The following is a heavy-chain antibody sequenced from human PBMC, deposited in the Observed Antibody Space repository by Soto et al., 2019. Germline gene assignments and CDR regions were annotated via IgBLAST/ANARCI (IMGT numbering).Heavy chain of an antibody. J-gene: IGHJ6*02. CDR2: IIPIFGTA. CDR3: ARDYDYVWGSSRAYYYYGMDV. D-gene: IGHD3-16*01. CDR1: GGTFSSYA. V-gene: IGHV1-69*01. Sequence: QVQLVQSGAEVKKPGSSVKVSCKASGGTFSSYAISWVRQAPGQGLEWMGGIIPIFGTANYAQKFQGRVTITADESTSRAYMELSSLRSEDTAVYYCARDYDYVWGSSRAYYYYGMDVWGQGTTVTVSS.